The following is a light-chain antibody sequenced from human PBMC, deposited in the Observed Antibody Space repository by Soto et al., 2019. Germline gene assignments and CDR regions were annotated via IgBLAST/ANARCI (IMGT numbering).Light chain of an antibody. V-gene: IGKV1-5*01. CDR3: HSTWA. Sequence: DIQMTQSPSTLSASVGDRVTITCRASQSIGMWLAWFQQKPGKAPKVLIHDAYSLESGVPSRFSGSGSGTEFTLTISSLQPEDSATYYCHSTWAFGQGTKVDIK. CDR1: QSIGMW. CDR2: DAY. J-gene: IGKJ1*01.